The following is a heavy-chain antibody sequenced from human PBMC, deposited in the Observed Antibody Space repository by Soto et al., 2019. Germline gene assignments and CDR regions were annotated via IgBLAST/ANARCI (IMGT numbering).Heavy chain of an antibody. J-gene: IGHJ6*03. CDR3: AKPHNYDILTGYSHYYYYYYMDV. D-gene: IGHD3-9*01. CDR2: ISGSGGST. CDR1: GFTFSSYA. Sequence: GGSLRLSCAASGFTFSSYAMSWVRQAPGKGLEWVSAISGSGGSTYYADSVKGRFTISRDNSKNTLYLQMNSLRAEDTAVYYCAKPHNYDILTGYSHYYYYYYMDVWGKGTTVTVSS. V-gene: IGHV3-23*01.